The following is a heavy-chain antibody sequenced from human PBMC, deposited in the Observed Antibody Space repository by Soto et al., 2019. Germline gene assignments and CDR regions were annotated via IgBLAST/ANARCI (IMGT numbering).Heavy chain of an antibody. J-gene: IGHJ6*02. CDR1: GFTFSDYG. Sequence: GGSLRLSCAASGFTFSDYGMHWVRQAPGEGLQWVAVIWLDGSNEHYADSVKGRFTISRDNSKNTLYLQMYSLRAGDTAVYYCARGSLYCSSTSCSYGMDVWGQGTTVTVSS. D-gene: IGHD2-15*01. V-gene: IGHV3-33*01. CDR2: IWLDGSNE. CDR3: ARGSLYCSSTSCSYGMDV.